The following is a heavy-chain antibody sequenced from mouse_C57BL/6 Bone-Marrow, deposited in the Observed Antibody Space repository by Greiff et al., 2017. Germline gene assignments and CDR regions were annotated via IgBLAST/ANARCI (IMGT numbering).Heavy chain of an antibody. Sequence: QVHVKQPGAALVKPGASVKLSCKASGSTFPSYWMHWVKQRPGQGLGWMGMIHPNSGSTNYNEKFKSKATLTVDKSSSTAYMQLSSLTSEDSAVYYCARFITTMDDWGQGTSVTVSS. D-gene: IGHD1-1*01. V-gene: IGHV1-64*01. J-gene: IGHJ4*01. CDR1: GSTFPSYW. CDR2: IHPNSGST. CDR3: ARFITTMDD.